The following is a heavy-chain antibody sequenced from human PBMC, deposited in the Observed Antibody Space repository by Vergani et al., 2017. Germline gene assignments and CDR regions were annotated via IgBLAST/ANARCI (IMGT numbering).Heavy chain of an antibody. J-gene: IGHJ4*02. CDR2: INPNSGGT. CDR3: ARTTSGGSTSTDC. Sequence: QVQLVQSGAEVKKPGASVKVSCKASGYTFTSYGISWVRQAPGQGLEWMGWINPNSGGTNYAQKFQGRVNMTRDTSISTAYMELSRLRSDDTAVYYCARTTSGGSTSTDCGGEGTLVTVSS. CDR1: GYTFTSYG. V-gene: IGHV1-2*02. D-gene: IGHD2-2*01.